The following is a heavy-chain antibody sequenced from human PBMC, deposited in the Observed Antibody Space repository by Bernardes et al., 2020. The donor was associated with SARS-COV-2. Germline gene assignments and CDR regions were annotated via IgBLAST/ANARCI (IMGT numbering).Heavy chain of an antibody. Sequence: GGSLRLSCAASGFTFRNYAMSWVRQAPGKGLGYVSAISGSGTSAYHADSVKGRFTISRDNSKSTMYLQMNSLRAEDTAVYYCANTPGGNYWGQGTVVTVSS. CDR2: ISGSGTSA. V-gene: IGHV3-23*01. D-gene: IGHD2-15*01. J-gene: IGHJ4*02. CDR3: ANTPGGNY. CDR1: GFTFRNYA.